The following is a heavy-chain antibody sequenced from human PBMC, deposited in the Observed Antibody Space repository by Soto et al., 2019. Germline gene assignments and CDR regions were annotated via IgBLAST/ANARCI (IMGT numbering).Heavy chain of an antibody. J-gene: IGHJ4*02. CDR2: VYYTGTT. CDR3: ARDLAAVPRAFDY. CDR1: GGSISSYF. D-gene: IGHD6-13*01. V-gene: IGHV4-59*01. Sequence: SLTCTVSGGSISSYFYIWVRQPPGKGPEWIGSVYYTGTTDYNPSLKSRVTISVDTSKTQFSLNLRSVTAADTAVYYCARDLAAVPRAFDYWGRGTLVTVSS.